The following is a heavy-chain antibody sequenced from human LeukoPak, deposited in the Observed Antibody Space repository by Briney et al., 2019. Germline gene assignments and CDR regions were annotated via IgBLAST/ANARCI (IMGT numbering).Heavy chain of an antibody. V-gene: IGHV4-59*08. J-gene: IGHJ2*01. CDR3: ARRADDSSGYYYVNYWYFDL. D-gene: IGHD3-22*01. Sequence: PSETLSLTCTVSGGSISSYYWSWIWQPPGKGLEWIGYIYYSGSTNYNPSLKSRVTISVDTSKNQFSLKLSSVTAADTAVYYCARRADDSSGYYYVNYWYFDLWGRGTLVTVSS. CDR1: GGSISSYY. CDR2: IYYSGST.